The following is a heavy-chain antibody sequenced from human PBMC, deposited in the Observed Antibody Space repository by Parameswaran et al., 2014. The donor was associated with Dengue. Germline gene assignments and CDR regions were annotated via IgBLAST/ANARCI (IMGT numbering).Heavy chain of an antibody. V-gene: IGHV1-69*01. Sequence: WVRQAPGQGLEWMGGIIPIFGTANYAQKFQGRVTITADESTSTAYMELSSLRSEDTAVYYCARASVWVAARHLDYWGQGTLVTVSS. CDR2: IIPIFGTA. J-gene: IGHJ4*02. D-gene: IGHD6-6*01. CDR3: ARASVWVAARHLDY.